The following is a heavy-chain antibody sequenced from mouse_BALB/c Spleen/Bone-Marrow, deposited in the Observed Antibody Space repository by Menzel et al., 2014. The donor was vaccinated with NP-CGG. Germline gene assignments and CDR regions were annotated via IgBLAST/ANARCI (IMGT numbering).Heavy chain of an antibody. CDR1: GYTFSSYW. CDR2: ILPGSGST. D-gene: IGHD2-14*01. CDR3: ARYYRYDY. V-gene: IGHV1-9*01. J-gene: IGHJ2*01. Sequence: QVQLQQPGAELLKPGALVKISCKATGYTFSSYWIEWVKQRPGHGLEWIGEILPGSGSTNYNEKFKGKATFTADTSFNTAYMQLSSLTSEDSAVNYCARYYRYDYWGQGTTLTVSS.